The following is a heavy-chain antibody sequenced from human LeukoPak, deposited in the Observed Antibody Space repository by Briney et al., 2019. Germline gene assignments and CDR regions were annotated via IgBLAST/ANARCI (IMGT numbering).Heavy chain of an antibody. D-gene: IGHD4-17*01. J-gene: IGHJ6*03. CDR3: AKRGGTTVSTSNFHMDV. Sequence: GGSLRLSCAASGFTFSRYGMHWVRQAPGKGLEWVAFIGYYGSKKYTADSARGRFTLSRDNSKDTLYLQMNSLRAEGTAVYYCAKRGGTTVSTSNFHMDVWGKGTTVTVSS. V-gene: IGHV3-30*02. CDR2: IGYYGSKK. CDR1: GFTFSRYG.